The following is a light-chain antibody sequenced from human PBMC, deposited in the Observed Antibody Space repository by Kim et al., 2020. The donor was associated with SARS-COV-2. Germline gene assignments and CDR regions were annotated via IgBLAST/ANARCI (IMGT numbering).Light chain of an antibody. CDR2: DAS. V-gene: IGKV3-11*01. CDR1: QSVSSY. J-gene: IGKJ4*01. Sequence: EIVLTQSPATLSLSPGERATLSCRASQSVSSYLAWYQQKPGQAPRLLIYDASNRATGIPARFSGSGSGTDFTLTISSLEPEDFAVYYCKQRSNWLTFGAGTKMDIK. CDR3: KQRSNWLT.